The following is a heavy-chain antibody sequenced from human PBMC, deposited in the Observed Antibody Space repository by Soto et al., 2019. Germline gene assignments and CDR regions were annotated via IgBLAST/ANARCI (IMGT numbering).Heavy chain of an antibody. J-gene: IGHJ4*02. D-gene: IGHD1-1*01. CDR1: GFTFSNYV. V-gene: IGHV3-23*01. CDR3: AKEVPGSRCFDH. Sequence: EVQLLESGGGLVQSGGSLRLSCAVSGFTFSNYVMSWVHQAPGKGLEWVSAISGSGGSTYYVDSVKGRFTISRDNSKNTLYLQMNSLRAEDTAIYYCAKEVPGSRCFDHWGQGTLVTVSS. CDR2: ISGSGGST.